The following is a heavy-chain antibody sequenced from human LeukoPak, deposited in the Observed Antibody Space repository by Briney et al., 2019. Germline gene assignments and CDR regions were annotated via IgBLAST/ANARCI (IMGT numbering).Heavy chain of an antibody. J-gene: IGHJ4*02. V-gene: IGHV3-48*02. D-gene: IGHD2-2*01. CDR1: SFSLSDYG. CDR2: ITMNSVR. CDR3: TRGRYQFLGPNDY. Sequence: GGSLRLSCSPSSFSLSDYGMSWVRQAPGQGLERISYITMNSVRLYAESVKGRFTISRDNDNNSVYLQMNSLRDEDTAVYYCTRGRYQFLGPNDYWGQGSLVTVSS.